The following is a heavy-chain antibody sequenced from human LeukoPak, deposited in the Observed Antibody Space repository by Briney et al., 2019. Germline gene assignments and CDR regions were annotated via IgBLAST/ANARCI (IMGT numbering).Heavy chain of an antibody. CDR2: IYYSGST. CDR1: GGSISSSSYY. CDR3: ARPSDYVWGSYRSTNYYYYMDV. Sequence: PSETLSLTCTVSGGSISSSSYYWGWIRQPPGKGLEWIGSIYYSGSTYYNPSLKSRVTISVDTSKNQFSLKLSSVTAADTAVYYCARPSDYVWGSYRSTNYYYYMDVWGKGTTVTVSS. D-gene: IGHD3-16*02. J-gene: IGHJ6*03. V-gene: IGHV4-39*01.